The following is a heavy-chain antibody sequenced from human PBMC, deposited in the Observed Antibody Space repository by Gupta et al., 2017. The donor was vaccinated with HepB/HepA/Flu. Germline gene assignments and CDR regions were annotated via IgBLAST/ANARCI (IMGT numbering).Heavy chain of an antibody. CDR3: ARYSGVWLRSNYYFARDV. Sequence: QVQRVQSGAEVKKPGASVKVSCRTSGYTFTNYDINWVRQASGQGPEWMGWMNPDPGNTGYAQRFQGRVSMTRETSKSTAYMEMSSLRSDDTAVYYCARYSGVWLRSNYYFARDVWGQGTSVSVSS. CDR1: GYTFTNYD. D-gene: IGHD5-12*01. V-gene: IGHV1-8*01. CDR2: MNPDPGNT. J-gene: IGHJ6*02.